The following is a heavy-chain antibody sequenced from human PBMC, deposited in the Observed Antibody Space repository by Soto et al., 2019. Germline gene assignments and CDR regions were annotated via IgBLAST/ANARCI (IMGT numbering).Heavy chain of an antibody. J-gene: IGHJ4*02. V-gene: IGHV2-70*11. CDR3: ARTHARGCPDY. CDR2: IDWDDDK. Sequence: SGPTLVNPTLTPTLTCTLSGFSLSTRGMCVSWIRQPPGKALARLARIDWDDDKYYSTSLKTRLTISKDTSKNQVVLTMTNMDTVDTATYYCARTHARGCPDYWGQGTLVTVSS. D-gene: IGHD6-19*01. CDR1: GFSLSTRGMC.